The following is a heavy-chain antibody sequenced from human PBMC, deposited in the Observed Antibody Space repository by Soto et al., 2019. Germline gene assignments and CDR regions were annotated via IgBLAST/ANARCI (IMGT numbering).Heavy chain of an antibody. CDR3: ARDTKRARYYDRSGYFPHT. Sequence: ASVKVACKASGYTFTSYAMHLVRQAPGQRLEWMGWINSGNGNTKYSQKFHGRVTITRDTSTSTAYMELSSLRSEDTAVYYCARDTKRARYYDRSGYFPHTWGQGTLVTVSS. V-gene: IGHV1-3*01. CDR1: GYTFTSYA. J-gene: IGHJ4*02. D-gene: IGHD3-22*01. CDR2: INSGNGNT.